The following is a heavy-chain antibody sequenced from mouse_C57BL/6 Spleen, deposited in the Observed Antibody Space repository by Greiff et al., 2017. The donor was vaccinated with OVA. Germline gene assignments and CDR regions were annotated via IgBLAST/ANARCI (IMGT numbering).Heavy chain of an antibody. V-gene: IGHV2-5*01. CDR2: IWRGGST. CDR1: GFSLTSYG. Sequence: VKLVESGPGLVQPSQSLSITCTVSGFSLTSYGVHWVRQSPGKGLEWLGEIWRGGSTDYNAAFMSSLSITKDNSKRQGFFKMSSLQADDTAIYYCAKKGGGYFDCWGQGTTLTVSS. CDR3: AKKGGGYFDC. J-gene: IGHJ2*01.